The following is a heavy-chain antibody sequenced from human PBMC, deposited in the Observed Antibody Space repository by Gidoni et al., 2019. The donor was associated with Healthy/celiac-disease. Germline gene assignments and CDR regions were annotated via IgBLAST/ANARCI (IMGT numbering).Heavy chain of an antibody. CDR1: VYTFTAYY. V-gene: IGHV1-2*02. D-gene: IGHD2-2*01. CDR2: IKPNSGGK. Sequence: QVQLVQSGAEVKKPAASLKVSCTASVYTFTAYYMHWVRRAPGQGLEWMGWIKPNSGGKKYAQKFQGGGTMTRETSISKAYMELSRLRSDDTAVYYCARGPIVAVPAAIGWFDPWGQGTLVTVS. J-gene: IGHJ5*02. CDR3: ARGPIVAVPAAIGWFDP.